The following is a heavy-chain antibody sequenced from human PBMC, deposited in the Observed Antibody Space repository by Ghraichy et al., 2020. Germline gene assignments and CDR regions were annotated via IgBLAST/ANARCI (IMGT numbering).Heavy chain of an antibody. V-gene: IGHV4-31*03. CDR1: DGSINTGGYY. J-gene: IGHJ2*01. CDR2: IKYSGDT. Sequence: SQTLSLTCTVSDGSINTGGYYWSWIRQHPGKGLEWIGYIKYSGDTYYNPSLKSRVTISGDTSKNQFSLKLSSVTAADTAVYYCARLVGGRVYFDLWGRGTLVTVSS. D-gene: IGHD2-15*01. CDR3: ARLVGGRVYFDL.